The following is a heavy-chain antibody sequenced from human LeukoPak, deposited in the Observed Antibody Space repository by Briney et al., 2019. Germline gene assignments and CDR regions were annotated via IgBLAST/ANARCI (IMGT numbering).Heavy chain of an antibody. CDR3: ARDPYSSSRDY. J-gene: IGHJ4*02. CDR2: ISSRSSDT. V-gene: IGHV3-21*05. D-gene: IGHD6-13*01. Sequence: GGSLRLSCAASGFTFSGYSMNWVRQAPGKGLEWVSHISSRSSDTYYADSVKGRFTISRDNAKNSLYLQMNSLRAEDTAVYYCARDPYSSSRDYWGQGTLVTVSS. CDR1: GFTFSGYS.